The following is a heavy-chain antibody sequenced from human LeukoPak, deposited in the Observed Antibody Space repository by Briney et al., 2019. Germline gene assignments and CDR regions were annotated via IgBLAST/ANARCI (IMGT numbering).Heavy chain of an antibody. CDR1: GVSIADYY. Sequence: SETLSLTCTVSGVSIADYYWSWLRQPPGKGLEWIVYVHYSVTTNYNPSLKSRVAISADRSKNEFSLRLSSVTAADTAVYFCARVVDHFYHPSYFDPWGQGTLVTVSS. D-gene: IGHD1-26*01. J-gene: IGHJ5*02. V-gene: IGHV4-59*01. CDR3: ARVVDHFYHPSYFDP. CDR2: VHYSVTT.